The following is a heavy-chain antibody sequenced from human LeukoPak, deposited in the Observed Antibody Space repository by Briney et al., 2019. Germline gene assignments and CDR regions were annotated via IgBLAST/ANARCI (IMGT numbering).Heavy chain of an antibody. V-gene: IGHV3-30*18. CDR2: ISYDGSNK. CDR1: GFTFSSYG. CDR3: AKGGGGGFGELQDYGMDV. Sequence: GGSLRLSCAASGFTFSSYGMHWVRQAPGKGLEWVAVISYDGSNKYYADSVKGRFTISRDNSKNTLYLQMNSLRAEDTAVYYCAKGGGGGFGELQDYGMDVWGQGTTVTVSS. J-gene: IGHJ6*02. D-gene: IGHD3-10*01.